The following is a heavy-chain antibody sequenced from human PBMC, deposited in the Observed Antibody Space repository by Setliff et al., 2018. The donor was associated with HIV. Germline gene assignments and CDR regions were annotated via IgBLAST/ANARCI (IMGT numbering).Heavy chain of an antibody. V-gene: IGHV4-59*01. D-gene: IGHD2-15*01. J-gene: IGHJ4*02. CDR1: RGSIKYYF. Sequence: PSETLSLTCTVSRGSIKYYFWSWIRQPPGKGLECIGHISYSGSTSYNPSLKSRVAISLDTSTSKNEFSLKLTSVTAADTAVYFCARVHYSWDSFDYWGQGTLVTVSS. CDR2: ISYSGST. CDR3: ARVHYSWDSFDY.